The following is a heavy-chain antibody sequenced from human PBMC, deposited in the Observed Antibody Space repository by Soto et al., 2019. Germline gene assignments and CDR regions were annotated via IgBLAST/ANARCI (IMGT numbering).Heavy chain of an antibody. J-gene: IGHJ4*02. CDR2: IYHSGST. CDR1: DGSISSGDYS. V-gene: IGHV4-30-2*01. Sequence: LQLQESGSGLVKPSQTLSLTCAVSDGSISSGDYSWSWIWEPPGKGLEWIGYIYHSGSTYYNPSLKSRVTISVDRSKNQFSLKLSSVTAADTAVYYCAAGGGLPRYYWGQGTLVTVSS. D-gene: IGHD2-15*01. CDR3: AAGGGLPRYY.